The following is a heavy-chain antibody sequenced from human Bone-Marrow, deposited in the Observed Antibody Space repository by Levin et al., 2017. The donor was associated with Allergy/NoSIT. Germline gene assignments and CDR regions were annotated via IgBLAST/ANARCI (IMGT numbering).Heavy chain of an antibody. D-gene: IGHD3-22*01. J-gene: IGHJ4*02. CDR1: GFTFSDHY. V-gene: IGHV3-11*01. CDR2: IGSTGSTI. CDR3: AREQQYCFTMNCHPAFDF. Sequence: GGSLRLSCAASGFTFSDHYMSWIRQAPGKSLEWVSSIGSTGSTIYYADSVKGRFTVSRDNAKNSLFLQMNSLRADDTAIYYCAREQQYCFTMNCHPAFDFWGQGTLITVSS.